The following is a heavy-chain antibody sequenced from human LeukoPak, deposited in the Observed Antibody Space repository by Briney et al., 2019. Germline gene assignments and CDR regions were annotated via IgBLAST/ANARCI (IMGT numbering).Heavy chain of an antibody. Sequence: GASVKVSCKASGGTFSSYAISWVRQAPGQGLEWMGWINPNSGGTNYAQKFQGRVTMTRDTSISTAYMELSRLRSDDTAVYYCARDLDISPYYFDYWGQGTLVAVSS. J-gene: IGHJ4*02. CDR2: INPNSGGT. D-gene: IGHD1-1*01. CDR1: GGTFSSYA. V-gene: IGHV1-2*02. CDR3: ARDLDISPYYFDY.